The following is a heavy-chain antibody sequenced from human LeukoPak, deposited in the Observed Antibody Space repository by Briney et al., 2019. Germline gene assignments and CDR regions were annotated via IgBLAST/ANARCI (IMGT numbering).Heavy chain of an antibody. V-gene: IGHV3-74*01. CDR2: INSDGGAT. Sequence: GGSLRLSCAASGFTFSSYWTHWVRQAPGKGLVWVSRINSDGGATSYADSVQGRFTISRDIAKNTLYLQMNSLRAEDTAVYYCARDGSLPDYWGQGTLVTVSS. CDR3: ARDGSLPDY. CDR1: GFTFSSYW. J-gene: IGHJ4*02.